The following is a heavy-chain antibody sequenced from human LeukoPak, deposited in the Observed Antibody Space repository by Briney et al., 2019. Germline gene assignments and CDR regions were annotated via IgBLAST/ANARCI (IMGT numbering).Heavy chain of an antibody. V-gene: IGHV4-34*01. D-gene: IGHD4/OR15-4a*01. CDR2: INHSGST. Sequence: KPSETLSLTCAVYGGSFSGYYWSWIRQPPGKGLEWIGEINHSGSTNYNPYLKSRITISVDTSKNQFSLKLSSVTAADTAVYYCARLTTPDPWGQGTLVTVSS. CDR1: GGSFSGYY. CDR3: ARLTTPDP. J-gene: IGHJ5*02.